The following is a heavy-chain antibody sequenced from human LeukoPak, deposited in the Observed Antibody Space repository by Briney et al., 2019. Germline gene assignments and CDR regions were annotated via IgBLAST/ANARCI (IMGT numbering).Heavy chain of an antibody. D-gene: IGHD2-8*02. CDR2: VYYRGNT. CDR1: GDSISNSIYY. J-gene: IGHJ5*02. V-gene: IGHV4-39*07. Sequence: SETLSLTCTVSGDSISNSIYYWGWIRQPPGKGLEWLGSVYYRGNTYYNPSLKSRLTISVDTSKNQFSLKLSSVTAADTAVYYCARLHRRTLVADSWGQGTLVTVSS. CDR3: ARLHRRTLVADS.